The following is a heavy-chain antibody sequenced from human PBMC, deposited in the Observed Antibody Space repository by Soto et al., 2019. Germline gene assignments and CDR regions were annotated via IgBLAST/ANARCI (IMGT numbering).Heavy chain of an antibody. V-gene: IGHV1-69*06. CDR3: ARGGCSSTSCFYYYYGMDV. Sequence: ASVKVSCKASGGTFSSYAISWVRQAPGQGLEWMGGIIPIFGTANYAQKFQGRVTITADKSTSTAYMELSSLRSEDTAVYYCARGGCSSTSCFYYYYGMDVWGQGTTVTVSS. CDR1: GGTFSSYA. CDR2: IIPIFGTA. D-gene: IGHD2-2*01. J-gene: IGHJ6*02.